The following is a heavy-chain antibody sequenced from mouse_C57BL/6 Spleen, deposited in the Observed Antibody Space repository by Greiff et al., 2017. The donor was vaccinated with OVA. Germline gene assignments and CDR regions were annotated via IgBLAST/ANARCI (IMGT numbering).Heavy chain of an antibody. D-gene: IGHD2-2*01. Sequence: QVQLQQPGAELVMPGASVKLSCKASGYTFTSYWMHWVKQRPGQGLEWIGEIDPSDSYTNYNQKFKGKSTLTVDKSSSTAYMQLSSLTSEDSAVYYCARLVGYLDYWGQGTTLTVSS. CDR1: GYTFTSYW. V-gene: IGHV1-69*01. J-gene: IGHJ2*01. CDR3: ARLVGYLDY. CDR2: IDPSDSYT.